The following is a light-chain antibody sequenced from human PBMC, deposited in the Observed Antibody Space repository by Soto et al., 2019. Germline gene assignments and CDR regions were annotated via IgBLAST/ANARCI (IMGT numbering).Light chain of an antibody. Sequence: QSALTQPASVSGSPGQSITISCTGTTSDVGGYNYVSWYQQLPGNAPKLIIYEVNHRPSGVSNRFSGSKSGSTASLTISRLQGEDEAHYYCSSYTGSSNYVFGTGTKLTVL. CDR2: EVN. J-gene: IGLJ1*01. CDR3: SSYTGSSNYV. CDR1: TSDVGGYNY. V-gene: IGLV2-14*01.